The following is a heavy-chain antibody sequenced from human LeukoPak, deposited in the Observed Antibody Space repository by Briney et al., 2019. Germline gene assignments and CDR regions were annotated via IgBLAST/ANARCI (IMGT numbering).Heavy chain of an antibody. D-gene: IGHD4-17*01. J-gene: IGHJ4*02. CDR1: GVSISSSNSY. V-gene: IGHV4-39*01. Sequence: SETLSLTCTVSGVSISSSNSYWGWIRQPPGKGLEWIGSIYYSGSTYYNPSLKSRVTISVDTPKNQFSLKLSSVTAADTAVYYCARLSPPSTVMDYWGQGTLVTVSS. CDR2: IYYSGST. CDR3: ARLSPPSTVMDY.